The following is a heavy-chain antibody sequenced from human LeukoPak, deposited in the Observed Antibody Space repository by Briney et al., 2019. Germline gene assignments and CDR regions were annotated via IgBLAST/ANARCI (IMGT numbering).Heavy chain of an antibody. V-gene: IGHV3-23*01. CDR1: GFTFSSYD. J-gene: IGHJ4*02. Sequence: PGGSLRLSCAATGFTFSSYDMTWVRQAPGKGLEWVAAVSGSGGSTYYAESVKGRFTISRDNSKNTLYLQMNSLRAADTAVYYCAKVSLKGQGIRFFFDYWGQGTLVTVSS. D-gene: IGHD3-10*01. CDR2: VSGSGGST. CDR3: AKVSLKGQGIRFFFDY.